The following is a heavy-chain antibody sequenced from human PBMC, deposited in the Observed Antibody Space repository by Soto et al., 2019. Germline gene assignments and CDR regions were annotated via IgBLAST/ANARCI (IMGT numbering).Heavy chain of an antibody. CDR2: IIPILGLG. D-gene: IGHD2-15*01. Sequence: QVQLVQSGAEVKKPGSSVKVSCKAPGGTFSSYSISWERQAPGQGLEWMGRIIPILGLGNYAQKFQGRVTISADKSTCTVCMGMCGLGFEVSAVYYCASRMYCSGGSCYFSYFGYWGQGTLVTVSS. CDR3: ASRMYCSGGSCYFSYFGY. CDR1: GGTFSSYS. J-gene: IGHJ4*02. V-gene: IGHV1-69*02.